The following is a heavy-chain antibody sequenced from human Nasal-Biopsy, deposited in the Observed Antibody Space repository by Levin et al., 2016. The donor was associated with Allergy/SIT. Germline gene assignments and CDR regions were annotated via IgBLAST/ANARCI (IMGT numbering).Heavy chain of an antibody. J-gene: IGHJ2*01. CDR2: IKGDGTDK. CDR3: AKGLWNFDL. Sequence: GESLKISCAASGFTFGAFWMSWVRQTPEKRLEWVANIKGDGTDKNYVESVRGRFTVSRDNAKNSVYLQIDRLRADDTAVYYCAKGLWNFDLWGRGTLVTVSS. CDR1: GFTFGAFW. V-gene: IGHV3-7*01.